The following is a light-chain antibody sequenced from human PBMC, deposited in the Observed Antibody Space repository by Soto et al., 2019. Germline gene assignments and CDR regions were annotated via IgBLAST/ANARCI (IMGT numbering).Light chain of an antibody. V-gene: IGLV2-14*01. Sequence: QSALTHPASVSGSPGQSVTISCTGPRSDIGDSNFISWYQHSPGKAPRLLIYEVNNRPSGVSKRFSGSKAGNTASLTISGLLDDDEADYFCASFRSGTILVFGSGTKV. CDR3: ASFRSGTILV. CDR1: RSDIGDSNF. CDR2: EVN. J-gene: IGLJ1*01.